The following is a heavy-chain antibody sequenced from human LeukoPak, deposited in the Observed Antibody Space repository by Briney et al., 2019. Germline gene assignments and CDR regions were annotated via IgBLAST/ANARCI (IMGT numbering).Heavy chain of an antibody. CDR1: GFSFDDYG. V-gene: IGHV3-20*04. CDR3: TRGPDARGPNGPNWFDP. Sequence: GGSLRLSCVASGFSFDDYGMDWVRQTPGKRLEWVSGINWDGVSTGYADSVKGRFTISRDNAENSLFLQMNSLRAEDTALYYCTRGPDARGPNGPNWFDPWGQGTLVTVSS. J-gene: IGHJ5*02. CDR2: INWDGVST. D-gene: IGHD2-8*01.